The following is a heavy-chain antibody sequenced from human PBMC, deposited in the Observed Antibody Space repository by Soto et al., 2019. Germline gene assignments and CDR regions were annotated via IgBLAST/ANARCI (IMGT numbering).Heavy chain of an antibody. CDR1: GFTFSSYG. D-gene: IGHD5-18*01. V-gene: IGHV3-30*18. CDR2: ISYDGNNK. J-gene: IGHJ4*02. Sequence: GGSLRLSCAASGFTFSSYGMHWVRQASGKGLEWVAVISYDGNNKYYADSVKGRFTISRDNSKSTLYLQMNSLRTEDTAVYYCAKDLDSGYTLGPPPGYWGQGTLVTVSS. CDR3: AKDLDSGYTLGPPPGY.